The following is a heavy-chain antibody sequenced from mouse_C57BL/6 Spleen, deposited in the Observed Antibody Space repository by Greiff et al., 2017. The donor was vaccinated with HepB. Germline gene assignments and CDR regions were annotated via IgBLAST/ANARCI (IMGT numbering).Heavy chain of an antibody. CDR2: INPSSGYT. J-gene: IGHJ2*01. V-gene: IGHV1-4*01. Sequence: VKLMESGAELARPGASVKMSCKASGYTFTSYTMHWVKQRPGQGLEWIGYINPSSGYTKYNQKFKDKATLTADKSSSTAYMQLSSLTSEDSAVYYCARDDYFDYWGQGTTLTVSS. CDR3: ARDDYFDY. CDR1: GYTFTSYT.